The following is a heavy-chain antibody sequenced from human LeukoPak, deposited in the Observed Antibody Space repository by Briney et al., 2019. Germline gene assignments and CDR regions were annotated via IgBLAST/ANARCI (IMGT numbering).Heavy chain of an antibody. D-gene: IGHD3-3*01. CDR3: ARDRGSIFGVAPLDV. J-gene: IGHJ6*02. Sequence: SETLSLTCTVSGGSISSGDYYWSWIRQPPGKGLEWIGYIYYSGSTNYNPSLKSRVTISVDTSKNQFSLKLSSVTAADTAVYYCARDRGSIFGVAPLDVWGQGTTVTVSS. CDR2: IYYSGST. CDR1: GGSISSGDYY. V-gene: IGHV4-61*08.